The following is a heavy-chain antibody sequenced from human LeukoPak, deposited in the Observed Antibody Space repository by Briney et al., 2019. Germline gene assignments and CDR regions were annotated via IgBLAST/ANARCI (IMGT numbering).Heavy chain of an antibody. J-gene: IGHJ4*02. V-gene: IGHV3-21*01. CDR3: ARGQGLQLKSGSDY. CDR2: ISSSTNYI. D-gene: IGHD5-24*01. Sequence: GGSLRLSCAASGLTFSSYTMNWVRQAPGKGLEWVSSISSSTNYIYYAHSVKGRFTSSRDNAKNSLFLQMNSPRAEDTAVYYCARGQGLQLKSGSDYWGQGTLVTVSS. CDR1: GLTFSSYT.